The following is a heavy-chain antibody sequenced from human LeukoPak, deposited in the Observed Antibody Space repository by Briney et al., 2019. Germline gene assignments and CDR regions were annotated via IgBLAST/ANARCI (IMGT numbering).Heavy chain of an antibody. CDR1: GGPINSYY. CDR3: ARHSSWAAGTESDY. J-gene: IGHJ4*02. D-gene: IGHD5-24*01. CDR2: IYYSGST. Sequence: PSETLSLTCTVSGGPINSYYWSWIRQPPGKGLEWIGYIYYSGSTNYNPSLKSRVTISVDTSKNQFSLKLSSVTAADTAVYYCARHSSWAAGTESDYWGQGTLVSVSS. V-gene: IGHV4-59*08.